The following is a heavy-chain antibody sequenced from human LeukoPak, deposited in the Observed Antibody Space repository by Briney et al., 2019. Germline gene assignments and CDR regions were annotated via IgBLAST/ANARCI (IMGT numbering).Heavy chain of an antibody. CDR1: GFTFSNAW. J-gene: IGHJ4*02. Sequence: PGGSLRLSCAASGFTFSNAWMSWVRQAPGKGLEWVGRIKSKTDGGTTDYAAPVKGRFTISRDDSKNTLYLQMNSLRAEDTALYYCASLDYFDSSDYGDYWGQGTLVTVSS. V-gene: IGHV3-15*01. CDR3: ASLDYFDSSDYGDY. D-gene: IGHD3-22*01. CDR2: IKSKTDGGTT.